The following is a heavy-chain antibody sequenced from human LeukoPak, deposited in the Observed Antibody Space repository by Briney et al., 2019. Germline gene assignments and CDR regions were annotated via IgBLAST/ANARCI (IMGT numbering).Heavy chain of an antibody. Sequence: ASVKVSCKASGYTFTAYCMHWVRQAPGQGLEWMGWINPNSGGTNYAQKFQGRVTMTGDTSISTAYMDLSRLRSDDTAVYYCARGGDIVVVPTAQRFDPWGQGTLVTVSS. D-gene: IGHD2-2*01. V-gene: IGHV1-2*02. CDR2: INPNSGGT. J-gene: IGHJ5*02. CDR1: GYTFTAYC. CDR3: ARGGDIVVVPTAQRFDP.